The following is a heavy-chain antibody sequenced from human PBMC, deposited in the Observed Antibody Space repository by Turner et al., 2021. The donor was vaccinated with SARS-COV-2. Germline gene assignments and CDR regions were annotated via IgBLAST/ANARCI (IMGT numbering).Heavy chain of an antibody. D-gene: IGHD3-9*01. V-gene: IGHV1-2*02. Sequence: QVKLVQSGAEVKKPGASVKVSCKASGYTFTGYYMHWVRQAPGQGLEWMGWINPNSGGTNYAQKFQGRVTMTRDTSISTAYMELSMLRSDDTAVYYCAILEYYDILTGVDYGMDVWGQGTTVTVSS. CDR3: AILEYYDILTGVDYGMDV. J-gene: IGHJ6*02. CDR2: INPNSGGT. CDR1: GYTFTGYY.